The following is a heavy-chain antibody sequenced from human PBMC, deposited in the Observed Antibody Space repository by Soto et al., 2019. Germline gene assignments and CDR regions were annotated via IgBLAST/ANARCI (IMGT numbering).Heavy chain of an antibody. CDR3: ARSGTTYYNKSGYSV. D-gene: IGHD3-22*01. J-gene: IGHJ4*02. Sequence: EVQLVQSGAEVKKPGESLRISCQSLGHSVSSNWITWVRQVPGKGLEWMGRIDPSDSYTYYSPSFEGHVTISVDTSINTAYLQWSSLKASDTAIYYCARSGTTYYNKSGYSVWGQGTLVTVSS. V-gene: IGHV5-10-1*03. CDR2: IDPSDSYT. CDR1: GHSVSSNW.